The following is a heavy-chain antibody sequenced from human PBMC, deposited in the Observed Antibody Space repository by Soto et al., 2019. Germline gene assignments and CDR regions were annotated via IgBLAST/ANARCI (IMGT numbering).Heavy chain of an antibody. J-gene: IGHJ6*02. D-gene: IGHD3-16*01. Sequence: QVQLVQSGDEVKKPGASVKVSYKASGYSFVNYGIAWVREAPGPGVEWMGWISPYTGNTHSASKVQGRLTMTTDTSTSTAYMYLGSLTSDDTAVYYCVMVDNYVTPTPQDVWGQGTTVTVSS. V-gene: IGHV1-18*01. CDR3: VMVDNYVTPTPQDV. CDR1: GYSFVNYG. CDR2: ISPYTGNT.